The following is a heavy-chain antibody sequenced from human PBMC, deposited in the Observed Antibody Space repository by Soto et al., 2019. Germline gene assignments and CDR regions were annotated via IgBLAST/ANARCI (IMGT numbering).Heavy chain of an antibody. Sequence: GASVKVSCKASGYTFTSYAMHWVRQAPGQRLEWMGWINAGNGNIKYSQKLQGRVTITRDTSASTAYMELSSLRSEDTAVYYCARGGPPIDYWGQGTLVTVSS. V-gene: IGHV1-3*01. D-gene: IGHD3-10*01. CDR1: GYTFTSYA. CDR2: INAGNGNI. CDR3: ARGGPPIDY. J-gene: IGHJ4*02.